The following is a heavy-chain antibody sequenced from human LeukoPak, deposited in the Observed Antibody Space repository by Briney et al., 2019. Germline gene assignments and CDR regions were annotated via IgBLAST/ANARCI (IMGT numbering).Heavy chain of an antibody. D-gene: IGHD6-13*01. CDR1: GFTFSSYV. CDR3: AKEKPGIAAAGRLGTYFDY. J-gene: IGHJ4*02. CDR2: IRYDGSNK. Sequence: GGSLRLSCAASGFTFSSYVMHWVRQAPGKGLEWVAFIRYDGSNKYYADSVKGRFTISRDNSKNTLYLQMNSLRAEDTAVYYCAKEKPGIAAAGRLGTYFDYWGQGTLVTVSS. V-gene: IGHV3-30*02.